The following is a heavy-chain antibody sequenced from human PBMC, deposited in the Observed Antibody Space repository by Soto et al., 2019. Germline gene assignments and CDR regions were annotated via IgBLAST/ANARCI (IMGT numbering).Heavy chain of an antibody. CDR3: ARESRQQPTITYGMDV. J-gene: IGHJ6*02. V-gene: IGHV1-2*04. CDR1: GYTFTGYY. D-gene: IGHD6-13*01. CDR2: INPNSGGT. Sequence: ASVKVSCKASGYTFTGYYMHWVRQAPGQGLEWMGWINPNSGGTNYAQKFQGWVTMTRDTSISTAYMELSRLRSDDTAVYYCARESRQQPTITYGMDVWSQGTTVTVSS.